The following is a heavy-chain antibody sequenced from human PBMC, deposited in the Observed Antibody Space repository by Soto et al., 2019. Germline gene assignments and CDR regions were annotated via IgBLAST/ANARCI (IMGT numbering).Heavy chain of an antibody. J-gene: IGHJ3*02. CDR2: INPNSGST. D-gene: IGHD3-10*01. CDR1: GYTFTGYY. V-gene: IGHV1-2*04. CDR3: AIHKGYYDGTIGAFDI. Sequence: GASVKVSCKASGYTFTGYYINWVRQAPGQGLEWMGWINPNSGSTNYAQKFQGWVTMTRDTSMSTAYMELSRLRSDDTAVYYCAIHKGYYDGTIGAFDIWGQGXMVTV.